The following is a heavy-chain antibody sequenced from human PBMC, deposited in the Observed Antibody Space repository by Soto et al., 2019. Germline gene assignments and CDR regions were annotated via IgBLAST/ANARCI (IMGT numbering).Heavy chain of an antibody. CDR3: ARAPITGADY. D-gene: IGHD1-20*01. CDR1: GFALSDYY. V-gene: IGHV3-7*01. Sequence: PGGSLRLSCAGSGFALSDYYMNWIRQAPGKGLEWVANIKQDGSEKYYVDSVKGRFTISRDNAKNSLYLQMNSLRAEDTAVYYCARAPITGADYWGQGTLVTVSS. CDR2: IKQDGSEK. J-gene: IGHJ4*02.